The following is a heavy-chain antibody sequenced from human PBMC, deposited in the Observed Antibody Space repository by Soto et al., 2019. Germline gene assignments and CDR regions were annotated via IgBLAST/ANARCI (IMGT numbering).Heavy chain of an antibody. CDR2: IKQDGSEK. CDR1: GFALSNYW. Sequence: EVQLVESGGGLVQPGESLRLSCVASGFALSNYWINLVRQAPGKGLEWVANIKQDGSEKNYVDSVKGRFTISRDNARNSLYLQMNSLRAEVTAAYYCATETSTWGCWGQGSLVTVSS. V-gene: IGHV3-7*05. D-gene: IGHD7-27*01. CDR3: ATETSTWGC. J-gene: IGHJ4*02.